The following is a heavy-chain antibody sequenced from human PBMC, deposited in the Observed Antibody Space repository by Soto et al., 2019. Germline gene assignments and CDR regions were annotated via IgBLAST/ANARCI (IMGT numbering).Heavy chain of an antibody. CDR1: GFTVSSNY. J-gene: IGHJ4*02. CDR3: VRGAGSPFPLDY. Sequence: EVQLVESGGDLVQPGGSLRLSCAASGFTVSSNYMSWVRQAPGKGLEWVSVLYSAGTTYYADSVKGRLTISRDNSRNTLYLQMNSLRAEDTAVYYCVRGAGSPFPLDYWGQGTLVTVSS. CDR2: LYSAGTT. V-gene: IGHV3-66*01. D-gene: IGHD1-26*01.